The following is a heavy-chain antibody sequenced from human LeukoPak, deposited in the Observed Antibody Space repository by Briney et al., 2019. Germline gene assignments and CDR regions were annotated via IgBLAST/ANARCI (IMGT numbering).Heavy chain of an antibody. CDR3: ARGNSHSFDY. CDR1: GFSLSSYW. J-gene: IGHJ4*02. Sequence: GGSLRLSCVASGFSLSSYWMHWVRQTLGKGPVWVSLINSDGSSTSYADSAKGRFTISRDNAKNTLYLEVNSLTAEDTAVYYCARGNSHSFDYWGQGALVTVSS. V-gene: IGHV3-74*01. D-gene: IGHD4-4*01. CDR2: INSDGSST.